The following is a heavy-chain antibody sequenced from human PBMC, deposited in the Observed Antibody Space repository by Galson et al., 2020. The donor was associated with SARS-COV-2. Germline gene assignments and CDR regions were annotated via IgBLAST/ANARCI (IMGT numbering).Heavy chain of an antibody. CDR2: IYYRGST. V-gene: IGHV4-39*01. J-gene: IGHJ4*02. D-gene: IGHD6-19*01. Sequence: SETLSLTCTVSGGSISSRRYYWGWIRQPPGQGPEWIGSIYYRGSTYYNPSLKSRVTISVDTSKNQFSLKLSSVTAADTAVYYCARQTSQWLAPYLVFDYWGQGTLVTVSS. CDR3: ARQTSQWLAPYLVFDY. CDR1: GGSISSRRYY.